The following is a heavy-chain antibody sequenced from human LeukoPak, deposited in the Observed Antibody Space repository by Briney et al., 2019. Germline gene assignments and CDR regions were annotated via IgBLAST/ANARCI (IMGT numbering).Heavy chain of an antibody. J-gene: IGHJ6*02. CDR3: ASPRGSSWYGYYYYGMDV. Sequence: SETLSLTCTVSGGSISSSSYYWGWIRQPPGKGLEWIGSIYYSGSTNYNPSLKSRVTISVDTSKNQFSLKLSSVTAADTAVYYCASPRGSSWYGYYYYGMDVWGQGTTVTVSS. D-gene: IGHD6-13*01. V-gene: IGHV4-39*07. CDR1: GGSISSSSYY. CDR2: IYYSGST.